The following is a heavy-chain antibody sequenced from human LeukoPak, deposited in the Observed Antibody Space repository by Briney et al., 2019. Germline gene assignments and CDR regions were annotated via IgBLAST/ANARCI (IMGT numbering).Heavy chain of an antibody. CDR2: IIPIFGTT. J-gene: IGHJ6*03. CDR1: GYTFTGYY. D-gene: IGHD3-10*01. CDR3: ARIAPTRATMVRGDYKYMDV. V-gene: IGHV1-69*06. Sequence: SVKVSCKASGYTFTGYYMHWVRQAPGQGLEWMGGIIPIFGTTNYAQKFQGRVTITADKSATTAYMTLNSLKSDDTAVYYCARIAPTRATMVRGDYKYMDVWGRGTTVSVS.